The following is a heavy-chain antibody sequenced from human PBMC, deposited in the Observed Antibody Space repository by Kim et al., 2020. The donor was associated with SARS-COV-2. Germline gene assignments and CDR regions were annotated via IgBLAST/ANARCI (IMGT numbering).Heavy chain of an antibody. CDR2: T. Sequence: TYYTPSLKSRVTISVDTSNNHVSLRLSSVTAADTAVYYCARLRSGVGWFDPWGQGTLVTVSS. CDR3: ARLRSGVGWFDP. J-gene: IGHJ5*02. D-gene: IGHD5-12*01. V-gene: IGHV4-39*02.